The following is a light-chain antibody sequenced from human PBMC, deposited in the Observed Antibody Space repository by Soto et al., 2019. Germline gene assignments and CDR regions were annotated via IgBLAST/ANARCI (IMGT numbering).Light chain of an antibody. J-gene: IGLJ1*01. CDR2: GVS. CDR3: CSYAGGPEV. CDR1: SSDVGGYKY. Sequence: HSALTQPRSVSGSPGQSVTISCTGTSSDVGGYKYVSWYQQKPGKAPKLIIYGVSRWPSGVPNRFSGSKSGNRASLTISGLQAEDEGDYYCCSYAGGPEVFGTGTKLTVL. V-gene: IGLV2-11*01.